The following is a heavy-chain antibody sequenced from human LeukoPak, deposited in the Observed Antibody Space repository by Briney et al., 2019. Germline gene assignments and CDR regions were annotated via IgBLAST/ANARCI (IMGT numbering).Heavy chain of an antibody. D-gene: IGHD3-10*01. Sequence: ASVKVSCXASGYTFTGYYMHWVRQAPGQGLEWMGWINPNSGGTNYAQKFQGRVTMIRDTSISTAYMELSRLRSDDTAVYYCARDGMVRGVTVDYWGQGTLVTVSS. J-gene: IGHJ4*02. CDR3: ARDGMVRGVTVDY. V-gene: IGHV1-2*02. CDR2: INPNSGGT. CDR1: GYTFTGYY.